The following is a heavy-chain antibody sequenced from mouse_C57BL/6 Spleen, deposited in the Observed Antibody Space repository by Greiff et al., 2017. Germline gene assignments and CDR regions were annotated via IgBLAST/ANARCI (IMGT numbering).Heavy chain of an antibody. CDR2: IDPETGGT. J-gene: IGHJ4*01. CDR1: GYTFTDYE. CDR3: TREGSPAMDY. Sequence: VQVVESGAELVRPGASVTLSCKASGYTFTDYEMHWGKQTPVHGLEWIGAIDPETGGTAYNQKFKGKAILTADKSSSTAYMELRSLTSEDSAVYYCTREGSPAMDYWGQGTSVTVSS. V-gene: IGHV1-15*01.